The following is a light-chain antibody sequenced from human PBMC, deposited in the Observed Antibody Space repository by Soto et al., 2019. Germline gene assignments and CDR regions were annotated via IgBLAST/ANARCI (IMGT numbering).Light chain of an antibody. CDR2: GAS. CDR3: HQYNNWRT. Sequence: EIVMTQSPASLSVSPGARATLSCRASQSVSRNLAWYQQKPGQAPRLLIYGASTRATGIPARFSGSGSGTEFTLTISSLQSEDFAVYYCHQYNNWRTFGQGTKVEIK. CDR1: QSVSRN. V-gene: IGKV3-15*01. J-gene: IGKJ1*01.